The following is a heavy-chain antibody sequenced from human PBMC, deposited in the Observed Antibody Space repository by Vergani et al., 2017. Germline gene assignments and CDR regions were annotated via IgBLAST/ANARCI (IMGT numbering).Heavy chain of an antibody. CDR3: AGATTRDCSSTSCYPNWFDP. CDR1: GGTFSSYA. Sequence: QVQLVQSGAEVKKPGSSVKVSCKASGGTFSSYAISWVRQAPGQGLEWMGGIIPIFGTANYAQKFQGRVTITADESTSTAYMGLSSLRSEDTAVYYCAGATTRDCSSTSCYPNWFDPWGQGTLVTVSS. CDR2: IIPIFGTA. J-gene: IGHJ5*02. D-gene: IGHD2-2*01. V-gene: IGHV1-69*01.